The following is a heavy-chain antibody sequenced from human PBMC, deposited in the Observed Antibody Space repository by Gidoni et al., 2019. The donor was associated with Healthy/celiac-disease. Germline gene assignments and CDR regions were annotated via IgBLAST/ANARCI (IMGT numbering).Heavy chain of an antibody. D-gene: IGHD3-10*01. CDR1: GYTFTGYY. V-gene: IGHV1-2*04. CDR3: ARDSVVRGVIPGTGGMDV. Sequence: QVQLVQSGAEVKKPGASVKVSCKASGYTFTGYYMHWVRQAPGQGLEWMGWINPNSGGTNYAQKFQGWVTMTRDTSISTAYMELSRLRSDDTAVYYCARDSVVRGVIPGTGGMDVWGQGTTVTVSS. J-gene: IGHJ6*02. CDR2: INPNSGGT.